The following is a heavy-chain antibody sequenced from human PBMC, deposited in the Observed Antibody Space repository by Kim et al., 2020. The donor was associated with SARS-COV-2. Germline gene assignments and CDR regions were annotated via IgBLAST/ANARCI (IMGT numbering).Heavy chain of an antibody. V-gene: IGHV1-69*04. D-gene: IGHD6-19*01. CDR1: GGTFSSYA. CDR2: IIPILGIA. CDR3: ARLHLGANSGWSAYYYYGMDV. J-gene: IGHJ6*02. Sequence: SVKVSCKASGGTFSSYAISWVRQAPGQGLEWMGRIIPILGIANYAQKFQGRVTITADKSTSTAYMELSSLRSEDTAVYYCARLHLGANSGWSAYYYYGMDVWGQGTTVTVSS.